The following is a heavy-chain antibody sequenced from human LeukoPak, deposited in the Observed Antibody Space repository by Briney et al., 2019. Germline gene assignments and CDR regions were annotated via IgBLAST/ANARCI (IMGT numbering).Heavy chain of an antibody. CDR3: ASYCSSTSCQNYYYYGMDV. D-gene: IGHD2-2*01. CDR2: INHSGST. CDR1: GGSISSSSYY. Sequence: NSSETLSLTCTVFGGSISSSSYYWSWIRQPPGKGLEWIGEINHSGSTNYNPSLKSRVTISVDTSKNQFSLKLSSVTAADTAVYYCASYCSSTSCQNYYYYGMDVWGQGTTVTVSS. V-gene: IGHV4-39*07. J-gene: IGHJ6*02.